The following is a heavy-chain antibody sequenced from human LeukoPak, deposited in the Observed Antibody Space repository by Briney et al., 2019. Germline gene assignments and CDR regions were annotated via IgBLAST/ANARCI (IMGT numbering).Heavy chain of an antibody. CDR1: GYTFTSYD. V-gene: IGHV1-8*01. CDR2: MSPNSGNT. D-gene: IGHD7-27*01. J-gene: IGHJ4*02. Sequence: ASVKVSCKASGYTFTSYDINWVRQATGQGPEWKGWMSPNSGNTGYAQKFQGRVTMTRSTSMSTAYMELSSLRSEDTAVYYCARGPPNWGYDYWGQGTLVTVSS. CDR3: ARGPPNWGYDY.